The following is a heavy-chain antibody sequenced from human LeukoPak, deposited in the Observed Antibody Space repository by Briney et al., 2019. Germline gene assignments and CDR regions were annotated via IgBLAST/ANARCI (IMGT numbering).Heavy chain of an antibody. D-gene: IGHD6-13*01. V-gene: IGHV4-4*09. CDR3: AASITAAGTNPFSPNY. CDR1: GDSISSYY. Sequence: SETLSLTCTVSGDSISSYYWSWIRQPPGKGLEWIGYIYTSVSTNYNPSLTSRVTMSVDTSKNQFSLKLSSVAAADTAVYYCAASITAAGTNPFSPNYWGQGTLVTASS. CDR2: IYTSVST. J-gene: IGHJ4*02.